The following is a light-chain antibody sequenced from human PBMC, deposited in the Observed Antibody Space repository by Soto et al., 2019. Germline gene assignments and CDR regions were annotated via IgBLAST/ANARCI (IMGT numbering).Light chain of an antibody. CDR3: HQYNFWPT. J-gene: IGKJ1*01. CDR2: GTS. Sequence: MTQSPSSFSASTGDRVTITCRASQGISSYLAWYQQXPGQSPRLLIYGTSTRATDTPARFSGSGSGTEFTLTISSLQSEDSAVYYCHQYNFWPTFGQGTKVDIK. V-gene: IGKV3-15*01. CDR1: QGISSY.